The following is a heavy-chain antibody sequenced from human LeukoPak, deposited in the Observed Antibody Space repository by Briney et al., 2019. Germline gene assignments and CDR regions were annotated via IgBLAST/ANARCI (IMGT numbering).Heavy chain of an antibody. Sequence: SGGSLRRSCSASGFTLSIYWLNWVRQAPGKGREWVANIKEDGTEKYHVDSVKGRFTISGDKEKSSLYLHMKSLRVEDTALYYCARSIMGGGAFENWGEGKQVTVSS. J-gene: IGHJ4*02. CDR2: IKEDGTEK. CDR3: ARSIMGGGAFEN. CDR1: GFTLSIYW. D-gene: IGHD3-10*01. V-gene: IGHV3-7*03.